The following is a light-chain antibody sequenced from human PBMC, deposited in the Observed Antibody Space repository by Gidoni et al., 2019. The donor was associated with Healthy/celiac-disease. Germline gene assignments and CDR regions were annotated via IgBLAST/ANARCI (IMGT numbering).Light chain of an antibody. CDR1: SSDVGMYNL. V-gene: IGLV2-23*01. CDR2: EGS. Sequence: QSALTQPASVSGSPGQSITISCTGTSSDVGMYNLVSWYQQHPGKAPKLMIYEGSKRPSGVSNCFAGSKSGNTASLTISGLQAEDEADYYCCADAGSSTWVFGGGTKLTVL. J-gene: IGLJ3*02. CDR3: CADAGSSTWV.